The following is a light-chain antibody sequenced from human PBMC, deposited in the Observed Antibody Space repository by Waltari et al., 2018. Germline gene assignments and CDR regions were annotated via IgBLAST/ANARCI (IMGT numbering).Light chain of an antibody. Sequence: QSALTQPASVSGSPGQSITISSTGTSSDLGTYDYVSWYQQHPGKAPKLMIYDVTKRPSGIANRFSGSKSGNTASLTISGLQAEDEADYYCSSYTTSSTVYVFGTGTKVTVL. CDR2: DVT. CDR3: SSYTTSSTVYV. J-gene: IGLJ1*01. V-gene: IGLV2-14*03. CDR1: SSDLGTYDY.